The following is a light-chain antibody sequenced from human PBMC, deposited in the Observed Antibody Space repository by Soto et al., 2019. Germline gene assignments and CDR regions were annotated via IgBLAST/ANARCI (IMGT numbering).Light chain of an antibody. CDR1: QSISDT. V-gene: IGKV3-15*01. Sequence: EIVMTQSPATLSVSPGGRATLSCRASQSISDTLAWYQQKPGQAPRLLIYGASTRAPGFPARFSGSGSGRDFTLTIGSLQPEDFAVYYCQQYNNWPWTFGQGTKVDIK. CDR3: QQYNNWPWT. J-gene: IGKJ1*01. CDR2: GAS.